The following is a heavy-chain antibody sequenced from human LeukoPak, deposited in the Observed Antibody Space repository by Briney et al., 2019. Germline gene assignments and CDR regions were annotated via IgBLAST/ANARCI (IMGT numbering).Heavy chain of an antibody. CDR2: IYHSGST. V-gene: IGHV4-30-2*01. J-gene: IGHJ4*02. CDR1: GGSVSSGGYY. CDR3: AREFGCSSTSCYTVVDY. Sequence: SETLSLTCTVSGGSVSSGGYYWSWIRQPPGKGLEWIGYIYHSGSTYYNPSLKSRVTISVDRSKNQFSLKLSSVTAADTAVYYCAREFGCSSTSCYTVVDYWGQGTLVTVSS. D-gene: IGHD2-2*02.